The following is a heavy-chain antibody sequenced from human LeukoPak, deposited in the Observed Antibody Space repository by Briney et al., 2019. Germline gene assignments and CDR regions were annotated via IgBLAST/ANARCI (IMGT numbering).Heavy chain of an antibody. D-gene: IGHD1-26*01. CDR2: INPNSGGT. CDR1: GYTFTGYY. Sequence: ASVKVSCKASGYTFTGYYMHWVRQAPGQGLEWMGWINPNSGGTNYAQKFQGRVTMTRDTSISTAYMELSRLRSDDTAVYYCARERGSYYCDAFDIWGQGTMVTVSS. J-gene: IGHJ3*02. V-gene: IGHV1-2*02. CDR3: ARERGSYYCDAFDI.